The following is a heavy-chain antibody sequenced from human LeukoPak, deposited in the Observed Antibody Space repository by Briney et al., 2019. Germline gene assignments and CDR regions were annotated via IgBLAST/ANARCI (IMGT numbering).Heavy chain of an antibody. D-gene: IGHD4-17*01. J-gene: IGHJ3*02. CDR2: ISPSGSTI. Sequence: PGGSLRLSCAASGFSFSDYSMNWVRQAPGKGLEWLSYISPSGSTIYYADSLKGRFTISRDNAKNSLYLQMNSLRAEDTAVYYCAREGDYPGSAFDIWGQGTMVTVSS. V-gene: IGHV3-48*04. CDR3: AREGDYPGSAFDI. CDR1: GFSFSDYS.